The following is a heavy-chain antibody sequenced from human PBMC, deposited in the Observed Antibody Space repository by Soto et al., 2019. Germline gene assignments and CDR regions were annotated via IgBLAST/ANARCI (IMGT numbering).Heavy chain of an antibody. CDR1: GFTFSNAW. CDR2: IKSKTDGGTT. J-gene: IGHJ3*02. Sequence: EVQLVESGGGLVKPGGSLRLSCAASGFTFSNAWMNWVRQAPGKGLEWVGRIKSKTDGGTTDYAAPVKGRFTISRDDSKNTLYLQMNSLKTEDTAVYYCTTDPPNEYYESSGADAFDIWGQGTMVTVSS. V-gene: IGHV3-15*07. D-gene: IGHD3-22*01. CDR3: TTDPPNEYYESSGADAFDI.